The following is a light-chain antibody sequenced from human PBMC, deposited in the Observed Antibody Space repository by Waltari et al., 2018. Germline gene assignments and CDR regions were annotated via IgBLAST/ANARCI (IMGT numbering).Light chain of an antibody. CDR1: NSNIGSNT. CDR3: AAWDDSPNGYV. Sequence: QSVLTQPPSASGTPGQRVTISCSGSNSNIGSNTVNWYQQFPATAPKILIYNNNKRPSGVPDRFSGSKSDTSASLAISGLQSEDEADYYCAAWDDSPNGYVFGTGTKVTVL. J-gene: IGLJ1*01. V-gene: IGLV1-44*01. CDR2: NNN.